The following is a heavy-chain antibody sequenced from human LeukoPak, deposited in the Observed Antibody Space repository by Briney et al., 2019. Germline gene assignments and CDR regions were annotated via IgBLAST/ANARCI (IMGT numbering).Heavy chain of an antibody. CDR3: ASSSWFYYYYYYMDV. CDR2: IRYDGSNK. Sequence: PGGSLRLSCAASGFTFSSYGMHWVRQAPGKGLEWVAFIRYDGSNKYYADSVKGRFTISRDNSKNTLYLQMNSLRAEDTAVYYCASSSWFYYYYYYMDVWGKGTTVTVSS. CDR1: GFTFSSYG. V-gene: IGHV3-30*02. D-gene: IGHD6-13*01. J-gene: IGHJ6*03.